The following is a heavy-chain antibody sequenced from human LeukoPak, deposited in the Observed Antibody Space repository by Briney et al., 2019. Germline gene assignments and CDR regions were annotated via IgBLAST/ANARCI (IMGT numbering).Heavy chain of an antibody. D-gene: IGHD5-18*01. CDR2: IYYSGST. Sequence: SETLSLTCTVSGGSISSYYWSWIRQPPGKGLEWIGYIYYSGSTNYSPSLKSRVTISVDTSKNQFSLKLSSVTAADTAVYYCARDRGSGYSYGPLYYYGMDVWGQGTTVTVSS. J-gene: IGHJ6*02. CDR3: ARDRGSGYSYGPLYYYGMDV. CDR1: GGSISSYY. V-gene: IGHV4-59*01.